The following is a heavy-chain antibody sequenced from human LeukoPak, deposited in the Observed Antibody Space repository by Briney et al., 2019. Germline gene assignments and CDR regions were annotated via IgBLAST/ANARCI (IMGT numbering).Heavy chain of an antibody. D-gene: IGHD3-22*01. V-gene: IGHV3-23*01. CDR2: ILASGGGDST. CDR3: AKEGSNYYDSSGYFSLTLFGWFDP. CDR1: GFTFKNHA. J-gene: IGHJ5*02. Sequence: GGSLRLSCAASGFTFKNHAMSWVRQAPGKGLEWVSAILASGGGDSTYTADSVKGRFTISRDNSKNTLYLQMNSLGAEDTAVYYCAKEGSNYYDSSGYFSLTLFGWFDPWGQGTLVTVSS.